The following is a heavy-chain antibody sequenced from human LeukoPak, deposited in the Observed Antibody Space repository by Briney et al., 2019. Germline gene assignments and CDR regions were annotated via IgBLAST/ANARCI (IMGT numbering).Heavy chain of an antibody. Sequence: SETLSLTCTVSGGSISSYYWSWIRQPAGKGLEWIGRIYTSGSTNYNPSLKSRVTMSVDTSKNQFSLKLSSVTAADTAVYYCARDLLKDDDYGDPPANWFDPWGQGTLVTVSP. CDR2: IYTSGST. J-gene: IGHJ5*02. CDR1: GGSISSYY. V-gene: IGHV4-4*07. CDR3: ARDLLKDDDYGDPPANWFDP. D-gene: IGHD4-17*01.